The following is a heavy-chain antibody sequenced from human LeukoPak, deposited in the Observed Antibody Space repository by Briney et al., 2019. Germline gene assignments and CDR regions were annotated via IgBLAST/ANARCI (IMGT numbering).Heavy chain of an antibody. Sequence: PSETLSLTCAVYGGSFSDYYWSWIRQPPGKGLEWIGEINHSGSTNYNPSLKSRVTISVDTSKNQFSLKLSSVTAADTTVYYCARQNFYRYCRSTSCYRPYYYYYMDVWGKGTTVTISS. V-gene: IGHV4-34*01. CDR2: INHSGST. J-gene: IGHJ6*03. D-gene: IGHD2-2*01. CDR1: GGSFSDYY. CDR3: ARQNFYRYCRSTSCYRPYYYYYMDV.